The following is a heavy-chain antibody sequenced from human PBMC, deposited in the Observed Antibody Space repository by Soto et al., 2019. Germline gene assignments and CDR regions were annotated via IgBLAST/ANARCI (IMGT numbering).Heavy chain of an antibody. J-gene: IGHJ6*04. CDR3: AREAV. CDR1: GFTFSSYC. V-gene: IGHV3-7*01. CDR2: INYDGGEI. Sequence: GGSLRVSCAASGFTFSSYCMSWVRQAPGKGLEWVANINYDGGEIHYVDPVKGRFTISRDSAKNSLYLPMNSLRAEDTVVYNCAREAVWGKGTTVTVSS.